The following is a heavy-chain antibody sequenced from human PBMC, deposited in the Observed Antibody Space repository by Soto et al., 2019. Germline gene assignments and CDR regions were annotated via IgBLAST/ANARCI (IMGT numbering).Heavy chain of an antibody. J-gene: IGHJ6*02. CDR1: GGTISSYY. CDR3: ATGRISRGLDV. Sequence: ETLSLTCRVSGGTISSYYWSWIRQPPGKGLEWIGYIYSRGTTSYNPSLKSRATILVDTSKNQFSLRLTSVTATDTAVYYCATGRISRGLDVWGQGTKVTVYS. V-gene: IGHV4-59*12. CDR2: IYSRGTT.